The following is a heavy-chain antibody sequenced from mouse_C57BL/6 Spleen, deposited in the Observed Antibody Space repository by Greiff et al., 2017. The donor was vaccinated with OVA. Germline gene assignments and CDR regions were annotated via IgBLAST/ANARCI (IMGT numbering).Heavy chain of an antibody. Sequence: EVQVVESGGDLVKPGGSLKLSCAASGFTFSRYGMSWVRQTPDKRLEWVATISSGGSYTYYPDSVKGRFTISRDNAKNTLYLQMSSLKSEDTAMYYCARYRLYDGLYYFDYWGQGTTLTVSS. CDR1: GFTFSRYG. V-gene: IGHV5-6*01. CDR2: ISSGGSYT. J-gene: IGHJ2*01. CDR3: ARYRLYDGLYYFDY. D-gene: IGHD2-3*01.